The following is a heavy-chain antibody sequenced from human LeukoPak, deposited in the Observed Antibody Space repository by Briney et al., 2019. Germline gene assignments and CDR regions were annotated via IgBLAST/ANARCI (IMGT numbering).Heavy chain of an antibody. D-gene: IGHD3-16*01. CDR1: GGSISSSTYY. V-gene: IGHV4-39*07. CDR3: ARRGNYFDH. Sequence: SETLSLTCTVSGGSISSSTYYWGWIRQPPGKGLQWIGSIYYSGGTYYNPSLKSRVTISLDTSKNQFSLKLSSVTAADTAVYYCARRGNYFDHWGQGTLVTVSS. J-gene: IGHJ4*02. CDR2: IYYSGGT.